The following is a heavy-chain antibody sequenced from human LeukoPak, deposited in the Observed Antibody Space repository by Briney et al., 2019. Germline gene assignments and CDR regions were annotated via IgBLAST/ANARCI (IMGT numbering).Heavy chain of an antibody. CDR1: GFTFSSYS. J-gene: IGHJ3*02. CDR2: ISSSSSYI. V-gene: IGHV3-21*01. Sequence: GGSLRLSCAASGFTFSSYSMNWVRQAPGKGLEWVSYISSSSSYIYQADSVKGRLTISRDNAKNSLYLQINSLRAEDTAVYYCARLKSDAFDILGQGTMVTVSS. CDR3: ARLKSDAFDI.